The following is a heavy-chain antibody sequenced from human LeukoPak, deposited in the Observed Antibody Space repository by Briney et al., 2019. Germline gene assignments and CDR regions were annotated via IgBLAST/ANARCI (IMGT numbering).Heavy chain of an antibody. CDR3: LRGDRRDY. J-gene: IGHJ4*02. CDR2: ISNGDGTI. Sequence: GGSLRLSCAASGFTFSTYEMNWVRQAPGKGLEWVSYISNGDGTIKYADSVKGRFTISRDNAKNSLYLQMNSLRVEDTAVYYCLRGDRRDYWGQGTLVTVSS. V-gene: IGHV3-48*03. CDR1: GFTFSTYE.